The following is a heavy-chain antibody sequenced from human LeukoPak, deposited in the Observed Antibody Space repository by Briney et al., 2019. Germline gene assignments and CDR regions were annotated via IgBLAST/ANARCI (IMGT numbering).Heavy chain of an antibody. D-gene: IGHD3-9*01. J-gene: IGHJ5*02. CDR1: GGSFSGYY. CDR3: ARNPTRYREVSRGFDP. Sequence: SETLSLTCAVYGGSFSGYYWSWIRQPPGKGLEWIGEINHSGSTHYNPSLKSRVTISVDTSKNQFSLKLSSVTAADTAVYYCARNPTRYREVSRGFDPWGQGTLVTVSS. V-gene: IGHV4-34*01. CDR2: INHSGST.